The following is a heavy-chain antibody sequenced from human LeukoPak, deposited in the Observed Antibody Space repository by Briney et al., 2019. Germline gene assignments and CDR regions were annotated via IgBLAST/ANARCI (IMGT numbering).Heavy chain of an antibody. CDR3: ARDTLTVVAVTYFDY. CDR2: IIPIFGTA. J-gene: IGHJ4*02. Sequence: SVKVSCKASGGTFSSYAISWVRQAPGQGLEWMGRIIPIFGTANYAQKFQGRVTITTDESTSTAYMEPSSLRSEDTAVYYCARDTLTVVAVTYFDYWGQGTLVTVSS. D-gene: IGHD2-15*01. V-gene: IGHV1-69*05. CDR1: GGTFSSYA.